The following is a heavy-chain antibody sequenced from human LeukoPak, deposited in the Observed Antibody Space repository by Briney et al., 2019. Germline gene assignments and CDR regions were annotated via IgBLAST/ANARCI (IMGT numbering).Heavy chain of an antibody. V-gene: IGHV1-69*05. D-gene: IGHD2-2*01. Sequence: SVRVSCKASGGTFSSYAISWVRQAPGQGLEWMGGIIPIFGTANYAQKFQGRVTITTDESTSTAYMELSSLRSEDTAVYYCARGDCSSTSCYLENAFDIWGQGTMVTVSS. J-gene: IGHJ3*02. CDR3: ARGDCSSTSCYLENAFDI. CDR1: GGTFSSYA. CDR2: IIPIFGTA.